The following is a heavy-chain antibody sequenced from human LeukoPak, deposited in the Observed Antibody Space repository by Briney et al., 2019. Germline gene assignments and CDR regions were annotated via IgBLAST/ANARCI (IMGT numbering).Heavy chain of an antibody. J-gene: IGHJ2*01. D-gene: IGHD2-2*03. CDR3: ARDGFWYFDL. Sequence: TLSLTRTHPGVSLTTYYRRCLRQPAGKALEWIGRIYTSGSTNYNPSLKSRVTMSVDTSKNQFSLKLSSVTAADTAVYYCARDGFWYFDLWGRGTLVTVSS. CDR2: IYTSGST. CDR1: GVSLTTYY. V-gene: IGHV4-4*07.